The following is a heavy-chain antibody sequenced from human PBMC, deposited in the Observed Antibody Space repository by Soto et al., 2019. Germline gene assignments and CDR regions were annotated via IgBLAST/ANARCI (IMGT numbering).Heavy chain of an antibody. CDR2: ISSSSSYI. V-gene: IGHV3-21*01. D-gene: IGHD3-22*01. CDR1: GFTLSSYS. CDR3: ATPGYYYDSSGYTRAFDY. Sequence: XGSLRLSCSASGFTLSSYSINWVRQATGKGLEWVSSISSSSSYIYYADSVKGRFTISRDNAKNSLYLQMNSLRAEDTAVYYCATPGYYYDSSGYTRAFDYWGQGTLVTVSS. J-gene: IGHJ4*02.